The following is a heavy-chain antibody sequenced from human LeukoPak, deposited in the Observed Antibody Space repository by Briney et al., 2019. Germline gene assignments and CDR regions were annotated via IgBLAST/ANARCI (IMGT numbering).Heavy chain of an antibody. V-gene: IGHV1-46*01. Sequence: ASVKVSCKASGGTFSSYAISWVRQAPGQGLEWMGIINPSGGSTSYAQKFQGRVTMTRDTSTSTVYMELSSLRSEDTAVYYCARVGRYCSSTSCYEGIDYWGQGTLVTVSS. J-gene: IGHJ4*02. CDR3: ARVGRYCSSTSCYEGIDY. CDR2: INPSGGST. CDR1: GGTFSSYA. D-gene: IGHD2-2*01.